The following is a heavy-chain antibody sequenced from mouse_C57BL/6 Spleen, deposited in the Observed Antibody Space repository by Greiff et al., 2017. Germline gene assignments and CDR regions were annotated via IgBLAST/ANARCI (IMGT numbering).Heavy chain of an antibody. CDR2: IYPRSGNT. D-gene: IGHD3-2*02. V-gene: IGHV1-81*01. Sequence: VQLQQSGAELARPGASVKLSCKASGYTFTSYGISWVKQRTGQGLEWIGEIYPRSGNTYYNEKFKGKATLTADKSSSTAYMELRSLTSEDSAVXFCARSEAQAGVYAMDYWGQGTSVTVSS. J-gene: IGHJ4*01. CDR1: GYTFTSYG. CDR3: ARSEAQAGVYAMDY.